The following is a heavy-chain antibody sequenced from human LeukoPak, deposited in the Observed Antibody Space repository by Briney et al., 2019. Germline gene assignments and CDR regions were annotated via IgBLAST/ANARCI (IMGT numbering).Heavy chain of an antibody. D-gene: IGHD3-22*01. CDR2: IYYSGST. J-gene: IGHJ4*02. Sequence: SETLSLTCTVSGGSISSGGYYWSWLRQHPGKGLEWIGYIYYSGSTYYNPSLKSRVTISVDTSKNQFSLKLSSVTAADTAVYYCARVRDSSGYYRYFDYWGQGTLVTVSS. CDR1: GGSISSGGYY. V-gene: IGHV4-31*03. CDR3: ARVRDSSGYYRYFDY.